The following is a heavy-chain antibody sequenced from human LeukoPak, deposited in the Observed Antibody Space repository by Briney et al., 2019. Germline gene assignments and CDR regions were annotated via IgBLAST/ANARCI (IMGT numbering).Heavy chain of an antibody. J-gene: IGHJ4*02. D-gene: IGHD4-17*01. Sequence: GGSLRLSCAASGFTFSSYGMHWVRQAPGKGLEWVAFIRYDGSNKYYADSVKGRSTISRDNSKSTLYLQMNSLRAEDTAVYYCAKGILLYGDYPNWGQGTLVTVSS. CDR2: IRYDGSNK. CDR3: AKGILLYGDYPN. V-gene: IGHV3-30*02. CDR1: GFTFSSYG.